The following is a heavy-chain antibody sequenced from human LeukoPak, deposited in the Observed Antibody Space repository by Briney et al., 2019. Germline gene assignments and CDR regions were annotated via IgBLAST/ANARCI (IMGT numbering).Heavy chain of an antibody. D-gene: IGHD6-19*01. CDR1: GFTVSSNY. Sequence: GGSLRLSCAASGFTVSSNYMSWVRQAPGKGLEWVSLIYSGGSTYYADSVKGRFTISRDNSKNTLYLQMNSLRAEDTAVYYCASSGWYRGDYFDYWGQGTLVTVSS. CDR3: ASSGWYRGDYFDY. CDR2: IYSGGST. V-gene: IGHV3-53*01. J-gene: IGHJ4*02.